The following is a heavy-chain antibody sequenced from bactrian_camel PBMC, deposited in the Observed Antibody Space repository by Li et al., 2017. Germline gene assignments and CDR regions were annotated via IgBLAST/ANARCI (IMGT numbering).Heavy chain of an antibody. Sequence: HVQLVESGGGSVQAGGSLRLSCVASDYPLGMNCMGWFRQAPGKEREGVAIIDSDGSTSYADSVKGRFTISKDNAKNTLYLQMNSLKPEDTAMCYCAADVVPSHEHAWVLGENGFWGQGTQVTVS. D-gene: IGHD2*01. V-gene: IGHV3S53*01. CDR1: DYPLGMNC. CDR3: AADVVPSHEHAWVLGENGF. J-gene: IGHJ6*01. CDR2: IDSDGST.